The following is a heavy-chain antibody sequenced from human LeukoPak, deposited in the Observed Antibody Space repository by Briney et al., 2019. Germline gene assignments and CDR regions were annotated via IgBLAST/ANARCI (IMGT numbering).Heavy chain of an antibody. CDR1: GFTFRNAW. CDR2: IKSKTDGGTT. J-gene: IGHJ4*02. V-gene: IGHV3-15*01. D-gene: IGHD3-22*01. Sequence: GGSLRLSCAAPGFTFRNAWMTWVRQAPGQGLEWVGRIKSKTDGGTTDYAAPVKARFTISRDDSKNTLYLQMNSLKTEDTALYYCTTTYNYDSSGSIVDYWGQGTLVTVSS. CDR3: TTTYNYDSSGSIVDY.